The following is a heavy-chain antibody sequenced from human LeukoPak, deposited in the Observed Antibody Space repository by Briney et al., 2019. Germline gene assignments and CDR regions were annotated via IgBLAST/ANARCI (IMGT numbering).Heavy chain of an antibody. CDR2: IYYSGNT. D-gene: IGHD1-20*01. J-gene: IGHJ4*02. CDR1: GGSISSYF. Sequence: WDTLSLTCTVSGGSISSYFWSWIPQPPGRGREWIGYIYYSGNTNYNPSLKSRVTISVDTSKNQFSLKLTSVTAADTAVYYCARANWNYVEYWGQGTLVTVSS. CDR3: ARANWNYVEY. V-gene: IGHV4-59*07.